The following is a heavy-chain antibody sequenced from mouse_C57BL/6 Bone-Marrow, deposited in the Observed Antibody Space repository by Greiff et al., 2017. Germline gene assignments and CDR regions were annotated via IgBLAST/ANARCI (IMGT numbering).Heavy chain of an antibody. CDR3: AGGGDGYYERAMDY. CDR1: GYTFTSYW. J-gene: IGHJ4*01. D-gene: IGHD2-3*01. CDR2: IDPSDSYT. V-gene: IGHV1-59*01. Sequence: QVQLKQPGAELVRPGTSVKLSCKASGYTFTSYWMHWVKQRPGQGLEWIGVIDPSDSYTNYTQKFKGKATVTVDTSSSTAYMQLSSLTSEDSAVDYCAGGGDGYYERAMDYWGKGTSVTVSS.